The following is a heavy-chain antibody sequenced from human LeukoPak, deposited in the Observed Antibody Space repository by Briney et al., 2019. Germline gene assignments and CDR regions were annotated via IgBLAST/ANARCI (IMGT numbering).Heavy chain of an antibody. CDR2: IYSSGST. CDR3: ARWGSIAAARFDY. Sequence: KPSETLSLTCTVSGGSISSYYWSWIRQPPGKGLEWIGYIYSSGSTNFNPSLKSRVTISVDTSKNHFSLNLSSVTAADTAVYYCARWGSIAAARFDYWGQGTLVTVSS. J-gene: IGHJ4*02. D-gene: IGHD6-13*01. CDR1: GGSISSYY. V-gene: IGHV4-59*01.